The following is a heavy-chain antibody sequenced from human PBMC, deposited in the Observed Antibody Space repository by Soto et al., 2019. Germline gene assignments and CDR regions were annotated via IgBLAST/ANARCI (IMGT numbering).Heavy chain of an antibody. D-gene: IGHD5-18*01. V-gene: IGHV4-61*01. CDR2: IYYSGST. CDR1: GGSVSSGSYY. J-gene: IGHJ4*02. CDR3: ALSVDIAMIY. Sequence: SETLSLTCTVSGGSVSSGSYYWSWIRQPPGKGLEWIGYIYYSGSTNYNPSLKSRVTISVDTSKNQFSLKLSSVTAADTAVYYCALSVDIAMIYWGQGTLVNVS.